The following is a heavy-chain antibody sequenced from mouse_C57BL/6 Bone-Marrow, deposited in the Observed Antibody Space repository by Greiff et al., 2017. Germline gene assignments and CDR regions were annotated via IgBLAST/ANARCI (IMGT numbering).Heavy chain of an antibody. CDR2: IDPENGDT. Sequence: VQLQQSGAELVRPGASVKLSCTASGFNIKDDYMHWVKQRPEKGLEWIGWIDPENGDTEYASKFQGKATITADTSSTTAYLQLSILPSEDTAVYYCTIGSDNWCQGTTLTVSS. CDR3: TIGSDN. V-gene: IGHV14-4*01. D-gene: IGHD2-2*01. J-gene: IGHJ2*01. CDR1: GFNIKDDY.